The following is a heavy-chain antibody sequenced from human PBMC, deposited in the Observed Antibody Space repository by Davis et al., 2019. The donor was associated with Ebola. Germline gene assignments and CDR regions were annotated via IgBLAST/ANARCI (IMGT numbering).Heavy chain of an antibody. D-gene: IGHD3-9*01. CDR2: ISSRSGAI. J-gene: IGHJ4*02. Sequence: GESLKISCAASGFTFSDYAMNWVRQAPGKGLEWISYISSRSGAIYYADSVKGRFTISRDIAKNTLFLQMNSLTADDSAVYYCTRDFDWHDGYWGQGTLVTVSS. V-gene: IGHV3-48*04. CDR3: TRDFDWHDGY. CDR1: GFTFSDYA.